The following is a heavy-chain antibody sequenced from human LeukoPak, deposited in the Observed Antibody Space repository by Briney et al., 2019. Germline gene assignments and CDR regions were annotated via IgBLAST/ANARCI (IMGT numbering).Heavy chain of an antibody. V-gene: IGHV1-69*13. CDR3: ARVKATFRFLPLYADRDY. Sequence: ASVKVSCKASGGTFSSYAISWVRQAPGQGLEWMGGIIPIFGTANYAQKFQGRVTITADESTSTAYMELSSLRSEDTAVYYCARVKATFRFLPLYADRDYWGQGTLVTVSS. CDR2: IIPIFGTA. D-gene: IGHD2-8*01. J-gene: IGHJ4*02. CDR1: GGTFSSYA.